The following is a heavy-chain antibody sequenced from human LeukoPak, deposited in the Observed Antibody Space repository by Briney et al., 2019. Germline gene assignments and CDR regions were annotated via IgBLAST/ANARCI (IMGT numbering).Heavy chain of an antibody. D-gene: IGHD1-26*01. Sequence: QPGGPLRLSCAASGFSFSGYSMSWVRQAPGKGLEWVSYISSSGTTIYYGDSMKGRSTVSRDNAKNSLSLQMNSLRAEDTAVYYCARSRSGHHFDYWGQGTLVTVYS. J-gene: IGHJ4*02. CDR2: ISSSGTTI. CDR3: ARSRSGHHFDY. V-gene: IGHV3-48*01. CDR1: GFSFSGYS.